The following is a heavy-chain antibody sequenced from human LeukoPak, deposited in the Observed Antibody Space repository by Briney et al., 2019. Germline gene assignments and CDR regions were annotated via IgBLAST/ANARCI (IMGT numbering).Heavy chain of an antibody. CDR3: VTFYETY. D-gene: IGHD2/OR15-2a*01. CDR2: INSDGSWK. CDR1: GTYW. V-gene: IGHV3-74*01. Sequence: PGGSLRLSCAASGTYWMHWVRQAPGKGLVWVSHINSDGSWKGYADSVKGRFTISKDNAKNTVSLQMNNLRAEDTAVYYCVTFYETYWGRGTLVTVSS. J-gene: IGHJ4*02.